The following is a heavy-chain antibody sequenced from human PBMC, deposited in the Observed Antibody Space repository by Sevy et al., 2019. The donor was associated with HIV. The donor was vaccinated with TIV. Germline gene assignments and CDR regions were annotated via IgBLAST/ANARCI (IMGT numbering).Heavy chain of an antibody. J-gene: IGHJ4*02. Sequence: GGSLRLSCAASGFTFSRYVMHWVRQAPGKGLEWLAVLSYDGSDESYADFVRGRFTISRDNSKNTLFLQMNSLSAEDTAVYYCAKRDLNHQFLLDYWGQGTLVTVSS. CDR2: LSYDGSDE. V-gene: IGHV3-30*18. CDR1: GFTFSRYV. D-gene: IGHD2-21*01. CDR3: AKRDLNHQFLLDY.